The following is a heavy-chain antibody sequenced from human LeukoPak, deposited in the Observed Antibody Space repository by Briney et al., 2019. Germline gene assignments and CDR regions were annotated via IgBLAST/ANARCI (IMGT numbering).Heavy chain of an antibody. D-gene: IGHD2-2*01. V-gene: IGHV4-30-2*01. CDR3: ARDSTDDIVVVPAAI. CDR2: IYHSGST. Sequence: PSETLSLTCTVSGGSISSGGYYWSWIRQPPGKGLEWIGYIYHSGSTYYNPSLKSRVTISVDRSKNQFSLKLSSVTAADTAVYYCARDSTDDIVVVPAAIWGQGTLVTVSS. CDR1: GGSISSGGYY. J-gene: IGHJ4*02.